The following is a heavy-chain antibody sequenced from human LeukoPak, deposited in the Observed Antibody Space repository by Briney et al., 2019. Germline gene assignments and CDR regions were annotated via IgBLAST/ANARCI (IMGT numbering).Heavy chain of an antibody. CDR3: AREGGNWNAPPPSYFDY. CDR2: IIPIFGTA. D-gene: IGHD1-1*01. CDR1: GGTFSSYA. V-gene: IGHV1-69*01. Sequence: SVKVSCKASGGTFSSYAISWVRQAPGQGLEWMGGIIPIFGTANYAQKFQGRVTITADESTSTAYMELSSLRSEDTAVYYCAREGGNWNAPPPSYFDYWGQGTLVTVSS. J-gene: IGHJ4*02.